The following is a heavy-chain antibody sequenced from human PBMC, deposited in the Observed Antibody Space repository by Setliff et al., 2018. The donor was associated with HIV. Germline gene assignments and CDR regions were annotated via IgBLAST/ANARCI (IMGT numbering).Heavy chain of an antibody. J-gene: IGHJ4*02. CDR3: ARDLNWGFDY. CDR2: IKQDGSDSRII. D-gene: IGHD7-27*01. CDR1: GFTFDIYW. Sequence: AGGSLRLSCAASGFTFDIYWMSWVRQAPGKGLEWVANIKQDGSDSRIINYADSVKGRFTISRDNAKNSLFLQMNSLRVEDTALYYCARDLNWGFDYWGQGTLVTVSS. V-gene: IGHV3-7*01.